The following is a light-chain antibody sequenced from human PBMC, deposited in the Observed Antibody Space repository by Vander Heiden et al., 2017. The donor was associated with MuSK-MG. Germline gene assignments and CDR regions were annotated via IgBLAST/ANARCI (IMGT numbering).Light chain of an antibody. CDR3: QQCDSTPRT. V-gene: IGKV1-39*01. J-gene: IGKJ2*01. Sequence: DIQMTQSPSSLSASVGDRVTITCRASQSISSYLNWYQQKPGKAPKLLIYAASSLQSGVPSRFSGSGSGTDFTLTISRLHPEDFATYYCQQCDSTPRTFGQGTRLEIK. CDR2: AAS. CDR1: QSISSY.